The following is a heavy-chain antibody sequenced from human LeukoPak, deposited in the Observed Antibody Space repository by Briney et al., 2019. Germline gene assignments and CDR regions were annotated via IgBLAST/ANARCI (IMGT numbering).Heavy chain of an antibody. J-gene: IGHJ4*02. Sequence: ASVKVSCKASGYTFSSYYVHWVRQAPGQGLEWMGMIIPSDGFTSYAQKFQGRVTMTRDMSTSTVYMELSSLRSEDTAVYYCARGGCSGGSCDYKLREVLDYWGQGTLVTVSS. CDR2: IIPSDGFT. CDR1: GYTFSSYY. V-gene: IGHV1-46*01. CDR3: ARGGCSGGSCDYKLREVLDY. D-gene: IGHD2-15*01.